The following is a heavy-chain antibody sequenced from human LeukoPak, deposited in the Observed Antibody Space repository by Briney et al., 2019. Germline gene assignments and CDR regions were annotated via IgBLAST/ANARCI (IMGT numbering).Heavy chain of an antibody. V-gene: IGHV4-38-2*01. CDR1: GYSISSGYC. CDR3: ARRGSGNYVDY. Sequence: SETLSLTCAVSGYSISSGYCWGLIRQPPREGLEWIGNIYHSGSAYYNPSLKSRVTISVDTSKNEFSLKLRSVTAADTAVYYCARRGSGNYVDYWGQGTLVTVSS. J-gene: IGHJ4*02. D-gene: IGHD1-26*01. CDR2: IYHSGSA.